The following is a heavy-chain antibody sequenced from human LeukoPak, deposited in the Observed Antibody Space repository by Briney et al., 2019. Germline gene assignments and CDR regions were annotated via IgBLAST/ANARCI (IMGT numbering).Heavy chain of an antibody. D-gene: IGHD3-3*01. CDR3: ARGGVRFLEWLADY. V-gene: IGHV3-7*01. CDR2: IQQDGREK. Sequence: GGSLRLSCAASGFTFSRYWLTWVRQAPGKGLEWVANIQQDGREKHYVDSVKGRFTISRDNAKNSLYLQMNSLRAEDTAVYYCARGGVRFLEWLADYWGQGTLVTVSS. J-gene: IGHJ4*02. CDR1: GFTFSRYW.